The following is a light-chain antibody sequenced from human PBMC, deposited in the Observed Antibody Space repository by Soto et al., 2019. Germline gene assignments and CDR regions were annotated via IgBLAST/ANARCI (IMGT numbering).Light chain of an antibody. Sequence: AIQMTQSPSSLSASVGDRVTITCRASQDIRNYLGWYQQKPGKAPNLLIYAASDLQSGVPSRFSGSGSGTDFTLTISSLQPEDFATYYCLQDYNYPRTFGGGTKM. CDR3: LQDYNYPRT. CDR1: QDIRNY. J-gene: IGKJ4*01. V-gene: IGKV1-6*01. CDR2: AAS.